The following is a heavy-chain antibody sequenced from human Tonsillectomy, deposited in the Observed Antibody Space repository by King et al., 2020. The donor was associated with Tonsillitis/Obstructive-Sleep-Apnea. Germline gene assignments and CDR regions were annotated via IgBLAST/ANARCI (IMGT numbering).Heavy chain of an antibody. CDR2: INHSGST. CDR3: ARVGIVGATTYWFDP. D-gene: IGHD1-26*01. CDR1: GGSFSGYY. Sequence: VQLQQWGAGLLKPSETLSLTCAVYGGSFSGYYWSWIRQPPGKGLEWIGVINHSGSTNYNPSLKSRVTLSVDTSKNQFSLKLSSVTAAETAVYYCARVGIVGATTYWFDPWGQGTLVTVSS. V-gene: IGHV4-34*01. J-gene: IGHJ5*02.